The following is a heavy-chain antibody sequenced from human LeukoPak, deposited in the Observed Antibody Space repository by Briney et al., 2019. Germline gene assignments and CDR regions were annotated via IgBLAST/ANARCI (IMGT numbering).Heavy chain of an antibody. D-gene: IGHD3-9*01. CDR3: ARDGAYYDILTGYHPLDY. CDR2: ISAYNGNT. V-gene: IGHV1-18*04. CDR1: GYTFTSHG. J-gene: IGHJ4*02. Sequence: ASVKVSCKASGYTFTSHGISWVRQAPGQGLEWMGWISAYNGNTNYAQKLQGRVTMTTDTSTSTAYMELRSLRSDDTAVYYCARDGAYYDILTGYHPLDYWGQGTLVTVSS.